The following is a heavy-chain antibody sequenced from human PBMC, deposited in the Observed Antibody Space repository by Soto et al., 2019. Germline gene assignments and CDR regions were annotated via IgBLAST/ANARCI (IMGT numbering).Heavy chain of an antibody. CDR2: IWYDGSNK. V-gene: IGHV3-33*01. CDR3: ARRANYYDSSGYAFWS. J-gene: IGHJ3*01. D-gene: IGHD3-22*01. CDR1: GFTFSSYG. Sequence: PGGSLRLSCAASGFTFSSYGMHWVRQAPGKGLEWVAVIWYDGSNKYYADSVKGRFTISRDNSKNTLYLQMNSLRAEDTAVHYCARRANYYDSSGYAFWSWGQGTMVTVSS.